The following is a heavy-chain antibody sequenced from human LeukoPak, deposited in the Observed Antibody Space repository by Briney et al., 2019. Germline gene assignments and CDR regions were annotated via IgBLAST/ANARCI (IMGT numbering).Heavy chain of an antibody. CDR1: GYTFTGYY. CDR2: INPNSGGT. V-gene: IGHV1-2*02. D-gene: IGHD2-2*01. Sequence: ASVKVSCKASGYTFTGYYMHWVRQAPGQGLEWMGWINPNSGGTNYAQKFQGRVSLTRDTSISTAYMELSRLRSDDTAVYYCARRGSSTSSYYYAMDAWGQGTTVTVSS. CDR3: ARRGSSTSSYYYAMDA. J-gene: IGHJ6*02.